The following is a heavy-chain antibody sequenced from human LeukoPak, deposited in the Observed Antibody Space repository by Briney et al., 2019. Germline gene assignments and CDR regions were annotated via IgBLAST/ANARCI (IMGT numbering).Heavy chain of an antibody. CDR3: ARGGFYGDYQWFDP. CDR1: GGSISSGGYY. V-gene: IGHV4-31*03. D-gene: IGHD4-17*01. Sequence: SETLSLTCTVSGGSISSGGYYWSWIRQHPGKGLEWIGYIYYSGSTYYNPSLKSRVTMPVDTSKNQFSLKLSSVTAADTAVYYCARGGFYGDYQWFDPWGQGTLVTVSS. CDR2: IYYSGST. J-gene: IGHJ5*02.